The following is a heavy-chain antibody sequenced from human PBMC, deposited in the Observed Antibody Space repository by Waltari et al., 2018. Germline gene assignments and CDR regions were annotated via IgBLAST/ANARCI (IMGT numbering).Heavy chain of an antibody. D-gene: IGHD4-17*01. CDR2: ISYSSSYI. V-gene: IGHV3-21*01. J-gene: IGHJ4*02. CDR1: GFTLSSYN. CDR3: ARDHEYGGKADY. Sequence: EVQLVESGGGVVKPGGSLRLSCAASGFTLSSYNMNWVRQAPGKGLEWVSIISYSSSYIYYADSVKGRFTVSRDNAKSSLYLQMNSLRAEDTAVYYCARDHEYGGKADYWGQGTLVTISS.